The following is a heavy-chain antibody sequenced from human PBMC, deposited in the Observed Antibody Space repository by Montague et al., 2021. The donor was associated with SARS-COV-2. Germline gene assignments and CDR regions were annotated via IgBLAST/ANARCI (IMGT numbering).Heavy chain of an antibody. J-gene: IGHJ4*02. CDR3: ARSRANVPSRPGFDY. V-gene: IGHV4-61*01. D-gene: IGHD6-6*01. CDR1: GASVASGNLY. CDR2: MYYTGHT. Sequence: SETLSLTCTVSGASVASGNLYWSWIRQPPGKGLEWIGYMYYTGHTXYKPSLESRVTMPVDPSKDQFSLTLTSVTAADTAVYYCARSRANVPSRPGFDYWGQGALVTVSS.